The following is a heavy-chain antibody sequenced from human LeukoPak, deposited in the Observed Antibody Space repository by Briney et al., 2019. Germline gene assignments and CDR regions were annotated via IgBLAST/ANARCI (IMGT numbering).Heavy chain of an antibody. Sequence: ASVKVSCKASGYTFTSYDINWVRQATGQGLEWMGWMNPNSGNTGYAQKFQGRVTMTRNTSISTAYMELSSLRSEDTAVYYCVRGMLVITSSWFDPWGQGTLVTVSS. CDR2: MNPNSGNT. J-gene: IGHJ5*02. V-gene: IGHV1-8*01. CDR3: VRGMLVITSSWFDP. D-gene: IGHD3-22*01. CDR1: GYTFTSYD.